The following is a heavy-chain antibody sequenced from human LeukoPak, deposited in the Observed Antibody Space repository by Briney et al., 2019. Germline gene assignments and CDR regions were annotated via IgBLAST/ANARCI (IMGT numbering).Heavy chain of an antibody. Sequence: GGSLRLSCAASGFTFSSYEMNWVRQAPGKGLGWVSYISSSGSTIYYADSVKGRFTISRDNAKNSLYLQMNSLRAEDTAVYYCARDLLGAQDYWGQGTLVTVSS. J-gene: IGHJ4*02. D-gene: IGHD1-26*01. CDR3: ARDLLGAQDY. CDR1: GFTFSSYE. V-gene: IGHV3-48*03. CDR2: ISSSGSTI.